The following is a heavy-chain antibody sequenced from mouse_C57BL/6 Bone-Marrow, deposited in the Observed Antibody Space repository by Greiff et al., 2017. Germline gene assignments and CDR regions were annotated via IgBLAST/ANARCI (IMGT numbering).Heavy chain of an antibody. CDR1: GFNIKDDY. Sequence: EVKVVESGAELVRPGASVKLSCTASGFNIKDDYMHWVKQRPEQGLEWIGWIDPENGDTEYASKFQGKATITADTSSNTAYLQLSSLTSEDTAVYYCTTLKLAWFAYWGQGTLVTVSA. CDR2: IDPENGDT. CDR3: TTLKLAWFAY. V-gene: IGHV14-4*01. J-gene: IGHJ3*01.